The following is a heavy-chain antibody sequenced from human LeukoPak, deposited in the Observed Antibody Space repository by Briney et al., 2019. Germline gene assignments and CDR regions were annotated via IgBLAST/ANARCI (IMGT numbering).Heavy chain of an antibody. CDR2: ISGSGGST. V-gene: IGHV3-23*01. J-gene: IGHJ3*02. CDR3: AKEGVHRGYSYGYADAFDI. Sequence: GGSLRLSCAASGFTFSSYAMSWVRQAPGKGLEWVSAISGSGGSTYYADSAKGRFTISRDKSNNTLYLQMNSLRAEDTAVYYCAKEGVHRGYSYGYADAFDIWGQGTMVTVSS. D-gene: IGHD5-18*01. CDR1: GFTFSSYA.